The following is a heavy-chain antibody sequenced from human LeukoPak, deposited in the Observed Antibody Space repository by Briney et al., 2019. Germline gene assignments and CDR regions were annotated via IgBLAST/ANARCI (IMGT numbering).Heavy chain of an antibody. CDR3: ARPYTSSSRYYYMDV. D-gene: IGHD6-13*01. CDR2: INHSGST. CDR1: GGSFSGYF. J-gene: IGHJ6*03. Sequence: SETLSLTCAVYGGSFSGYFWSWIRQYPGKGLEWIGEINHSGSTNYNPSLKSRVTISVDTSKNQFSLNLSSVTAADTAVYFCARPYTSSSRYYYMDVWGKATTVTISS. V-gene: IGHV4-34*01.